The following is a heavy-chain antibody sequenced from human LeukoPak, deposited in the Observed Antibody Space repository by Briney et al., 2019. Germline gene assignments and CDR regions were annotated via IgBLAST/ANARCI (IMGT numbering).Heavy chain of an antibody. Sequence: GGSLRLACAASGFSVSSYWMNWVRQAPGKGREWVANIKQDGREKYYLDSVKGRFTISRDNAKNSLYLQMNSLRAEDTAVYYCASGGYSFFYWGQGTLVTVSS. CDR1: GFSVSSYW. CDR3: ASGGYSFFY. CDR2: IKQDGREK. V-gene: IGHV3-7*03. D-gene: IGHD5-18*01. J-gene: IGHJ4*02.